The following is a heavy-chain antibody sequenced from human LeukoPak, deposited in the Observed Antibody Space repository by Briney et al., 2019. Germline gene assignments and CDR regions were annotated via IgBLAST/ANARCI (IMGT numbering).Heavy chain of an antibody. CDR2: IDGSGIST. CDR1: GFTFSSYA. J-gene: IGHJ4*02. D-gene: IGHD6-13*01. Sequence: GGSLRLSCAASGFTFSSYAMYWVRQAPGKGLEWVSTIDGSGISTYNADSVKGRFTISRDNSKNTLYLQMNSLRADDTAVYYCAKDRLTSSWYFGFDYWGQGTLVTVSS. CDR3: AKDRLTSSWYFGFDY. V-gene: IGHV3-23*01.